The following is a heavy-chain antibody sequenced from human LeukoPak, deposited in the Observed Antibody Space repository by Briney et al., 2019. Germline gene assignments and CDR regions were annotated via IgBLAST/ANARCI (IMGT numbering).Heavy chain of an antibody. V-gene: IGHV3-21*01. Sequence: GRSLRLSCAASGFTFSDFGMNWVRQAPGKGLEWVSSTSSKSRYVYYADSVKGRFTISRDNAENSLYLQMNSLRVEDSAVYYCTRQYYDFWSGFYTADYYFDYWGQGTLVTVSS. D-gene: IGHD3-3*01. CDR2: TSSKSRYV. CDR1: GFTFSDFG. J-gene: IGHJ4*02. CDR3: TRQYYDFWSGFYTADYYFDY.